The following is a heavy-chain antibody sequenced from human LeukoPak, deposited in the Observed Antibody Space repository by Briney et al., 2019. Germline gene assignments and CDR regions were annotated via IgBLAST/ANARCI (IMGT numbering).Heavy chain of an antibody. J-gene: IGHJ4*02. CDR3: ARDAYDSSGYSFDY. D-gene: IGHD3-22*01. CDR1: GGSISSSSYY. Sequence: SETLSLTCTVSGGSISSSSYYWGWIRQPPGKGLEWIGSIYYSGSTYYNPSLKSRVTISVDTSKNQFSLKLSSVTAADTAVYYCARDAYDSSGYSFDYWGQGTLVTASS. V-gene: IGHV4-39*07. CDR2: IYYSGST.